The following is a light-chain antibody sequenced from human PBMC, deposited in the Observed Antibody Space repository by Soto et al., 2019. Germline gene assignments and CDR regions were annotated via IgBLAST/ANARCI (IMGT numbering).Light chain of an antibody. V-gene: IGKV1-5*03. CDR1: QRVSCW. Sequence: DIQMTQSPSILSASVGDRVPITCRASQRVSCWLAWYQQKPGKAPKLLMYKASNLESGVPSRFSGSGPGTEYSLTISSLQPDDFATDYCRQYESYPPTLGGGTKVEIK. CDR2: KAS. J-gene: IGKJ4*01. CDR3: RQYESYPPT.